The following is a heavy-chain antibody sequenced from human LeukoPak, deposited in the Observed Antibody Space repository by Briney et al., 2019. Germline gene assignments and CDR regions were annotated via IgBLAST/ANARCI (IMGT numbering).Heavy chain of an antibody. D-gene: IGHD1-26*01. CDR2: ISAYNGNT. CDR1: GYTFTNYG. CDR3: ARVVMGATDFDY. Sequence: WASVKVSCKASGYTFTNYGFSWVRQAPGQGLEWMGWISAYNGNTNYAQKLQGRVTMTTDTSTSTAYMELRSLRSDDTAVYYCARVVMGATDFDYWGQGTLVTVSS. V-gene: IGHV1-18*01. J-gene: IGHJ4*02.